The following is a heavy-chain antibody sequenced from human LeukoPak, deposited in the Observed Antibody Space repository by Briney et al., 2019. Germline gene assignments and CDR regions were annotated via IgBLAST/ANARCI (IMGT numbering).Heavy chain of an antibody. CDR3: ARDRVNYYDSSGYSIWFDP. CDR1: GFTFSDYY. V-gene: IGHV3-11*01. CDR2: ISSSGSTI. J-gene: IGHJ5*02. Sequence: GGSLRLSCTASGFTFSDYYMSWIRQAPGKGLEWVSYISSSGSTIYYADSVKGRFTISRDNAKNSLYLQMNSLRAEDTAVYYCARDRVNYYDSSGYSIWFDPWGQGTLVTVSS. D-gene: IGHD3-22*01.